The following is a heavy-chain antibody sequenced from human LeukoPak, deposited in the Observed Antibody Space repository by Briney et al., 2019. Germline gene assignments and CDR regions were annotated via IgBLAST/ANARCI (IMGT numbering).Heavy chain of an antibody. CDR3: ARSYDFWSGFDY. Sequence: PSETLSLTCTVSGGSLSSYYWSWVRQPPGKGLEWIGYIYYSGSTNYNPSLKSRATISVDTSKNQFSLKLSSVTAADTAVYYCARSYDFWSGFDYWGQGTLVTVSS. J-gene: IGHJ4*02. D-gene: IGHD3-3*01. CDR2: IYYSGST. V-gene: IGHV4-59*01. CDR1: GGSLSSYY.